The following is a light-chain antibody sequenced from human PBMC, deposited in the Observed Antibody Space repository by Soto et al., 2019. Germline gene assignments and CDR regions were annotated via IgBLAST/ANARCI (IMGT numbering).Light chain of an antibody. J-gene: IGLJ2*01. CDR2: LNSDGSH. CDR1: SGHSSNA. CDR3: QTWGTGIRA. V-gene: IGLV4-69*01. Sequence: QPVLTQSPSASASLGASVKLTCTLSSGHSSNAIAWHQQQPQKGPRILMKLNSDGSHSKGDGIPDRFSGSSSGAERDLTISSLQSEDEEDYYCQTWGTGIRAFGGGTKLTVL.